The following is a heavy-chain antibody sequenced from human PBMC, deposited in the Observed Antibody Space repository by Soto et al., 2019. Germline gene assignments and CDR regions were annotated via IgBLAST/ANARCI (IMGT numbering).Heavy chain of an antibody. V-gene: IGHV1-3*01. CDR2: INAGNGNT. CDR1: GYTFTSYA. CDR3: ARILEYSSSWYSSGEYFQH. Sequence: GASVKVSCKASGYTFTSYAMHWVRQAPGQRLEWMGWINAGNGNTKYSQKFQGRVTITRDTSASTAYMELSSLRSEDTAVYYCARILEYSSSWYSSGEYFQHWGQGTLVTVSS. D-gene: IGHD6-13*01. J-gene: IGHJ1*01.